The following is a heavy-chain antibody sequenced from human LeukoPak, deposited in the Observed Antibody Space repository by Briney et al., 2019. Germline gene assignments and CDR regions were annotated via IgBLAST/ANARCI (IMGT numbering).Heavy chain of an antibody. CDR2: IYTSGST. V-gene: IGHV4-4*07. D-gene: IGHD3-22*01. J-gene: IGHJ5*02. Sequence: ASETLSLTCTVSGGSISSYYWSWIRQPAGKGLEWIGRIYTSGSTNYNPSLKSRVTMSVDTSKNQFSLKLSSVTAADTAVYYCARGYDSSGYYYGLSPRNWFDPWGQGTLVTVSS. CDR3: ARGYDSSGYYYGLSPRNWFDP. CDR1: GGSISSYY.